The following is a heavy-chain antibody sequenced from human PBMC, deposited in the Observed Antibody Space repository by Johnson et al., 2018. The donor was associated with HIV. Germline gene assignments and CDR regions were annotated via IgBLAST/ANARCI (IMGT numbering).Heavy chain of an antibody. V-gene: IGHV3-66*01. CDR3: AKKQWPEDDAFDI. D-gene: IGHD6-19*01. J-gene: IGHJ3*02. CDR1: GFSVSDKY. CDR2: IYSGGYT. Sequence: VHLVESGGGLVQPGGSLRLSCAASGFSVSDKYMTWVRQAPGKGLEWVSLIYSGGYTYYADAVKGRFTISRDNSTNTLYLQMNSLRAEDTAVYYCAKKQWPEDDAFDIWGQGTMVTVSS.